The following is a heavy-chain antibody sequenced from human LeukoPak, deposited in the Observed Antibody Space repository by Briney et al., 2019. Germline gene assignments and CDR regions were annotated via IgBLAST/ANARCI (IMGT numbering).Heavy chain of an antibody. CDR3: ARAHSRGYYYYHYMDV. J-gene: IGHJ6*03. CDR2: IYTSGST. D-gene: IGHD5-24*01. Sequence: KASETLSLTCTVSGGSISSYYWSWIRQPAGKGLEWIGRIYTSGSTNYNPSLKSRVTMSVDTSKNQFSLKLSSVTAADTAVYYCARAHSRGYYYYHYMDVWGQGTMVTVSS. V-gene: IGHV4-4*07. CDR1: GGSISSYY.